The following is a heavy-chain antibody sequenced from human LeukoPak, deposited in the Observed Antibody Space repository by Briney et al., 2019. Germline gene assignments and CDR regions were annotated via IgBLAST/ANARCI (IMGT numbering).Heavy chain of an antibody. D-gene: IGHD4-17*01. CDR2: IRGGGGSA. J-gene: IGHJ3*02. V-gene: IGHV3-23*01. CDR1: GFTFSAYA. Sequence: GGSLRLSCTASGFTFSAYAMMWVRQAPGKGPEWVSAIRGGGGSAFYADSVKGRFTISRDNSKYTLFLQMSSLRAEDTAVYYCARDPNGAYIGAFDMWGPGTMVTVSS. CDR3: ARDPNGAYIGAFDM.